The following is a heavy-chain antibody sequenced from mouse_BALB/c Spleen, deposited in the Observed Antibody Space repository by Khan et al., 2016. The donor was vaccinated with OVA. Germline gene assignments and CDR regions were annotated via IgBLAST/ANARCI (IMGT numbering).Heavy chain of an antibody. Sequence: EVELVESGGGLVKPGGSRKLSCAASGFTFSSFTMSWVRQTPEKRLEWVASISSGGDNTYYPDSVKGRFTISRDNAKNNLYLQMSSLRSEDTALYYCARSNYGPFAYWGQGTLVTVSA. CDR1: GFTFSSFT. CDR2: ISSGGDNT. J-gene: IGHJ3*01. CDR3: ARSNYGPFAY. D-gene: IGHD1-1*02. V-gene: IGHV5-9*03.